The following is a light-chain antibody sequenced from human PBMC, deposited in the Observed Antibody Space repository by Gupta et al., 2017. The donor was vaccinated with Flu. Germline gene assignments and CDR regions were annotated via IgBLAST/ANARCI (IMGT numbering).Light chain of an antibody. CDR1: QSVYKY. J-gene: IGKJ1*01. CDR2: GAS. V-gene: IGKV3-15*01. Sequence: EVAMTQSPATLSVSPGDTASLSCRASQSVYKYFAWYQQYPGQPPRLLIYGASTRATGIPDRFRGSGSGTEFTLTISSLQSEDFAVYFCQQYNNWPWTFGQGTKVEIK. CDR3: QQYNNWPWT.